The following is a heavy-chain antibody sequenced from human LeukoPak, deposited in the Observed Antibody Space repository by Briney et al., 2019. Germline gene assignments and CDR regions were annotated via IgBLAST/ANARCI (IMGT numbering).Heavy chain of an antibody. J-gene: IGHJ4*02. V-gene: IGHV3-7*03. CDR3: ARLGGDVTTWDC. Sequence: PGGSLRLSCTASGFRFSNYWMSWVRQAPGKGLEWVASIKQDESEKYYVDSVKGRFTTSRDNAKSSLYLQMNALRGEDTAVYYCARLGGDVTTWDCWGQGTLVTVSS. CDR1: GFRFSNYW. CDR2: IKQDESEK. D-gene: IGHD3-16*01.